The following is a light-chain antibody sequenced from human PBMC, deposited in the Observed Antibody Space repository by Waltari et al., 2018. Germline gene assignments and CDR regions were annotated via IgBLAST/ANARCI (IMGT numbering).Light chain of an antibody. J-gene: IGKJ4*01. CDR3: QQRSNWPPA. CDR2: DAS. V-gene: IGKV3-11*01. CDR1: QSVSSY. Sequence: EIVLTQSPATLSLSPGERATLSCRASQSVSSYLAWYQQKPGQAPRLLIYDASNRATGIPARFSGSWSGTDVTLTISSLEPEDFAVYYCQQRSNWPPAFGGGTKVEIK.